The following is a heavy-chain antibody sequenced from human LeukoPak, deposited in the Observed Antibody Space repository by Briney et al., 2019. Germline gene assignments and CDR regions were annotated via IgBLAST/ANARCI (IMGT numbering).Heavy chain of an antibody. CDR3: ARALPLSGRLDY. J-gene: IGHJ4*02. Sequence: SVKVSCKASGDTFSSYAISWVRQAPGQGLEWMGGIIPMFATASYAQKFQGRVTMTRNTSISTAYMELSSLRSEDTAVYYCARALPLSGRLDYWGQGTLVTVSS. CDR2: IIPMFATA. CDR1: GDTFSSYA. D-gene: IGHD3-16*02. V-gene: IGHV1-69*05.